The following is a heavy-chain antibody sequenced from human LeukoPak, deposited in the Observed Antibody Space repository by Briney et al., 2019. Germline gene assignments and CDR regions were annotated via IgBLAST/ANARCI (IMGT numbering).Heavy chain of an antibody. CDR1: GFTFSSYW. J-gene: IGHJ3*02. CDR2: INSAGSST. CDR3: AGRLWFGLGDAFDI. D-gene: IGHD3-10*01. V-gene: IGHV3-74*01. Sequence: GGSLRLSCAASGFTFSSYWMHWVRQAPGKGLVWVSRINSAGSSTSYADSVKGRFTISKDNARNTLYLQMNSLRAEDTAVYYCAGRLWFGLGDAFDIWGQGTMVTVSS.